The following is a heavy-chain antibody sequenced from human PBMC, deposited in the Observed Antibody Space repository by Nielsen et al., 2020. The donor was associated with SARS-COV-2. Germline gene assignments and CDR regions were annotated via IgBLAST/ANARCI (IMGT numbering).Heavy chain of an antibody. V-gene: IGHV1-2*06. CDR1: GYTLTDYY. J-gene: IGHJ6*02. D-gene: IGHD3/OR15-3a*01. CDR2: INLYSGGT. Sequence: SVKVPCMASGYTLTDYYIHWVRQAPGQGLEWMGRINLYSGGTNYAQKSQGTVTMTRDTSISTAYMELTSDDTAVYYCARARATIFGLVMSYGMDVWGQGTTVAVSS. CDR3: ARARATIFGLVMSYGMDV.